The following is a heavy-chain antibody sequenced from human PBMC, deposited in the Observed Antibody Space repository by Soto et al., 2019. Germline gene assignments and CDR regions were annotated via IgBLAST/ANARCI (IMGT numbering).Heavy chain of an antibody. CDR2: VFSSVSA. CDR1: GVSVRSYT. Sequence: QLQLQESGPGQVRPSETLSLTCIVSGVSVRSYTWSWVRQPANKGLEWIGRVFSSVSATYNPSLKSRVTITMDTPENRISLKLDSVTAADAGVYYCARDGRTTGDTWGPGTAVTVSS. J-gene: IGHJ4*02. CDR3: ARDGRTTGDT. V-gene: IGHV4-4*07. D-gene: IGHD2-21*02.